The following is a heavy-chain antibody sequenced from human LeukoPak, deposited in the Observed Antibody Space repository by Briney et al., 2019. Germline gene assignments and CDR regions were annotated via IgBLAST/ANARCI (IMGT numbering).Heavy chain of an antibody. J-gene: IGHJ4*02. CDR2: ISSSSSYI. CDR3: ARDKSYGDNYFDY. CDR1: GFTFSGYS. V-gene: IGHV3-21*01. D-gene: IGHD4-17*01. Sequence: PGGSLRLSCAASGFTFSGYSMNWVRQAPGKGLEWVSSISSSSSYIYYADSVKGRFTISRDNAKNSLYLQMNSLRAEDTAVYYCARDKSYGDNYFDYWGQGTLVTVSS.